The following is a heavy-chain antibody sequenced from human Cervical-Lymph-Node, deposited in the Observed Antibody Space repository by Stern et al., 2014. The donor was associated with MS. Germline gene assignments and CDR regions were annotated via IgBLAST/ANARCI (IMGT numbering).Heavy chain of an antibody. CDR2: INPSGGST. CDR3: AREHSAMGFGY. D-gene: IGHD5-18*01. Sequence: QVQMEQSGDEVKKTGASVKVSCKASGYTFTSYYLHWVRPARGPGLEWMRIINPSGGSTSHAQKFQGRVTLIRDTATSTVYMELNSLRSEDTAVYYCAREHSAMGFGYWGQGTLVTVSS. J-gene: IGHJ4*02. CDR1: GYTFTSYY. V-gene: IGHV1-46*01.